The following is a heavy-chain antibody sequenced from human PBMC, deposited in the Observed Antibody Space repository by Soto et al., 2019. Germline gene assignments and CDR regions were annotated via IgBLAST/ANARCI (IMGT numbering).Heavy chain of an antibody. V-gene: IGHV1-18*01. Sequence: ASVKVSCKASGYTFTSYGISWVRQAPGQGLEWMGWISAYNGNTNYAQKLQGRVTMTTDTSTSTAYMELRSLRSDDTAVYYCAIDPGNNYYFWSGYYNGANFDYWGQGTLVTVSS. CDR2: ISAYNGNT. J-gene: IGHJ4*02. CDR3: AIDPGNNYYFWSGYYNGANFDY. D-gene: IGHD3-3*01. CDR1: GYTFTSYG.